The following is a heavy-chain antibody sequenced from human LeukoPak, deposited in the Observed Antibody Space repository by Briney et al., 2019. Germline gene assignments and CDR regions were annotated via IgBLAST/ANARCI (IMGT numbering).Heavy chain of an antibody. CDR2: ISGSGGST. CDR3: AKSKEELELYTYFDY. V-gene: IGHV3-23*01. D-gene: IGHD1-7*01. J-gene: IGHJ4*02. Sequence: GGSLRLSCAASGFTFSSYAMSWVRQAPGKGLEWVSAISGSGGSTYYADSVKGRFTISRDNSKNTLYLQMNSLRAEDTAVYYCAKSKEELELYTYFDYWGQGTLVTVSS. CDR1: GFTFSSYA.